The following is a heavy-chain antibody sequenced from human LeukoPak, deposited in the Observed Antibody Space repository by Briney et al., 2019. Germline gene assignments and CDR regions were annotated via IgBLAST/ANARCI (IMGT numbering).Heavy chain of an antibody. J-gene: IGHJ4*02. CDR2: IKQDGSEK. CDR1: GFTFSSYW. CDR3: ARDSAYYDFWSGYYSHFDY. V-gene: IGHV3-7*01. D-gene: IGHD3-3*01. Sequence: GGSLRLSCAASGFTFSSYWMSWVRQAPGKGLEWVANIKQDGSEKYYVDSVKGRFTISRDNAKNPLYLQMNSLRAEDTAVYYCARDSAYYDFWSGYYSHFDYWGQGTLVTVSS.